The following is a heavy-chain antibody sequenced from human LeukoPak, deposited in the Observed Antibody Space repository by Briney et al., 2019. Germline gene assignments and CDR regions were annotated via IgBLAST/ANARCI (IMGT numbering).Heavy chain of an antibody. V-gene: IGHV3-13*01. J-gene: IGHJ2*01. CDR3: ARQGTGGSGYFDL. D-gene: IGHD2-15*01. Sequence: GGSLRLSCAASGFTFSSYAMSWVRRSTGDGLEWVSAISTAGDTYYSDSVKGRSTISRDNAKSSLHLQMNSLRVEDTAVYYCARQGTGGSGYFDLWGRGTLVTVSS. CDR2: ISTAGDT. CDR1: GFTFSSYA.